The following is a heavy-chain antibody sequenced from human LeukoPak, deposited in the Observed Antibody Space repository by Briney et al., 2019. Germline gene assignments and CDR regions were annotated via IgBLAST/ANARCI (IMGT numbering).Heavy chain of an antibody. CDR1: GGSISSYY. J-gene: IGHJ5*02. D-gene: IGHD3-10*01. CDR3: ARTERSTMVRGVSNNWFDP. Sequence: MPSETLSLTCTVSGGSISSYYWSWIRQPPGKGLEWIGYMYYSGSTNHNPSLKSRVTISVDTSKNQFSLKLSSVTAADTAVYYCARTERSTMVRGVSNNWFDPWGQGTLVTVSS. V-gene: IGHV4-59*01. CDR2: MYYSGST.